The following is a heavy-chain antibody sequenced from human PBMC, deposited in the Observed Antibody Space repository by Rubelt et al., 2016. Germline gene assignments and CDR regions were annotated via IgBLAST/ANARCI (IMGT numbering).Heavy chain of an antibody. Sequence: VQMVESGGGLVQPGGSLRLSCAASGFTFSTYWMHWVRQAPGKGLEWVALIWPDGSKKHSAESVKGRFTNSRDKSGNTLLLQSNSLRTEETAVYYCARLRYSGSPVDLWGRGTLVSVSS. V-gene: IGHV3-33*08. D-gene: IGHD1-26*01. CDR3: ARLRYSGSPVDL. CDR1: GFTFSTYW. J-gene: IGHJ2*01. CDR2: IWPDGSKK.